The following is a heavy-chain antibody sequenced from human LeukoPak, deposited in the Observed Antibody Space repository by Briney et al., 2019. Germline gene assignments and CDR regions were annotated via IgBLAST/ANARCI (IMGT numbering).Heavy chain of an antibody. D-gene: IGHD5-12*01. J-gene: IGHJ5*02. CDR2: INHSGST. V-gene: IGHV4-34*01. CDR3: ARQGGYDFGELGWFDP. Sequence: SETLSLTCAVYGGSFSGYYWSWIRQPPGKGLEWIGEINHSGSTNYNPSLKSRVTISVDTSKNQFSLKLSSVTAADTAVYYCARQGGYDFGELGWFDPWGQGTLVTVSS. CDR1: GGSFSGYY.